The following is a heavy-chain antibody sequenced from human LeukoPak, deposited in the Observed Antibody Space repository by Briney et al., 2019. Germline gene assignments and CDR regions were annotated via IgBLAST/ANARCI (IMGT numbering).Heavy chain of an antibody. Sequence: ASVTVSFKASGGTFSIYAISWVRQAPGQGLGWMGGIIPIFGTANYAQKFQGRVTITTDESTSTAYMELSSLRSEDTAVYYWSREGEQLARENRYYYYYMDVWGKGTTVTVSS. J-gene: IGHJ6*03. CDR2: IIPIFGTA. D-gene: IGHD6-6*01. CDR3: SREGEQLARENRYYYYYMDV. CDR1: GGTFSIYA. V-gene: IGHV1-69*05.